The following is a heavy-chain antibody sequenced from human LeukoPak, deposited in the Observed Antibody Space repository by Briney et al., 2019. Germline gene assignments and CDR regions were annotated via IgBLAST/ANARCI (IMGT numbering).Heavy chain of an antibody. V-gene: IGHV1-2*02. CDR1: GYTFTNYY. CDR2: INPNSGGA. CDR3: AITYDNNAFDI. D-gene: IGHD3-9*01. Sequence: GASVKVSCKASGYTFTNYYIHLVRHAPGQGLEWMGFINPNSGGANYAQKFQDTVTMTRDTSITTAYMELNSVRSDDTAVYYCAITYDNNAFDIWGQGTMVTVSS. J-gene: IGHJ3*02.